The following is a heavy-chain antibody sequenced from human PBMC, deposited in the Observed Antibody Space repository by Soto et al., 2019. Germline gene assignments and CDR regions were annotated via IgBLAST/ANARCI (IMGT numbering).Heavy chain of an antibody. V-gene: IGHV1-69*12. CDR2: VIPLFRTA. D-gene: IGHD2-15*01. CDR1: GGTFSNSP. J-gene: IGHJ6*02. CDR3: ARSRFVVGVTEDYYGMDV. Sequence: QVQLVQSGAEVKKPGSSVKVSCKSSGGTFSNSPISWVRQAPGQGLVWMGGVIPLFRTANYAQKFQGRVTITADESTNTAYRGLSSLRSGDTAVYYCARSRFVVGVTEDYYGMDVWGQGTTVTVAS.